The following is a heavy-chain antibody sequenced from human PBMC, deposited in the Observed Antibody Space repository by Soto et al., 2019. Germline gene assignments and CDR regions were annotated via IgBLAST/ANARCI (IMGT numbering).Heavy chain of an antibody. V-gene: IGHV6-1*01. Sequence: QSQTLSLTCAISGDSVSSNSAAWNWIRQSPSRGLEWLGRTYYRSKWYNEYAVSVKSRITINPDTSKNQFSLQLNSVTPEDTAVYYCARDGIAAAGTGGDYFDYWGQGTLVTVSS. CDR1: GDSVSSNSAA. J-gene: IGHJ4*02. CDR3: ARDGIAAAGTGGDYFDY. CDR2: TYYRSKWYN. D-gene: IGHD6-13*01.